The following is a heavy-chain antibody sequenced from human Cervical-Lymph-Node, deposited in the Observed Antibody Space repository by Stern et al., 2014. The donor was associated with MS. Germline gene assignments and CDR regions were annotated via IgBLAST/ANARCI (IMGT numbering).Heavy chain of an antibody. CDR3: AKCGLQVYERSGYYYEWFDP. V-gene: IGHV3-23*04. D-gene: IGHD3-22*01. CDR1: GFTFSSYA. CDR2: IRGSDGSI. Sequence: EVQLVESGGGLVQPGGALRLSCAASGFTFSSYAMSWVRQAPGKGLEWGSTIRGSDGSIYYADSVKGRFAISRDNSKNTLYLQMNSLRAEDTAVYYCAKCGLQVYERSGYYYEWFDPWGQGTLVTVSS. J-gene: IGHJ5*02.